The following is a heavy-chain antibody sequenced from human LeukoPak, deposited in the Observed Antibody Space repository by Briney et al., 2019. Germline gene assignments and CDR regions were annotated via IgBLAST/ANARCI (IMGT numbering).Heavy chain of an antibody. Sequence: ASVKVSCKASGYTFTKYDFSWVRQAPGQGLEWMGWISAYTGNINYAQKFQGRVTMTTDTSTSTAYMELRSLRPDDTAVYYCAREVYSDSSLDYWGQGTLVTVSS. CDR3: AREVYSDSSLDY. J-gene: IGHJ4*02. CDR2: ISAYTGNI. D-gene: IGHD6-13*01. CDR1: GYTFTKYD. V-gene: IGHV1-18*01.